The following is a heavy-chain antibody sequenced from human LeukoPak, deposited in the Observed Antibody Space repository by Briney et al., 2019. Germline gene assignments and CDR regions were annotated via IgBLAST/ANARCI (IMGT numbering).Heavy chain of an antibody. V-gene: IGHV1-69*05. CDR1: GYTFTSYY. CDR2: IIPIFGTA. Sequence: SVKVSCKASGYTFTSYYMHWVRQAPGQGLEWMGGIIPIFGTANYAQKFQGRVTITTDESTSTAYMELSSLRSEDTAVYYCASWGYCSSTSCQKYYYYYYYMDVWGKGTTVTVSS. CDR3: ASWGYCSSTSCQKYYYYYYYMDV. J-gene: IGHJ6*03. D-gene: IGHD2-2*01.